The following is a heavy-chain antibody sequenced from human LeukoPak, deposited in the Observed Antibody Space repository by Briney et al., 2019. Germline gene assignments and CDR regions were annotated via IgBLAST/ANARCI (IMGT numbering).Heavy chain of an antibody. CDR2: INPNSGGT. CDR1: GYTFTGYY. V-gene: IGHV1-2*06. CDR3: AIHPYSSPSY. Sequence: ASVKVSCKASGYTFTGYYMHWVRQAPGQGLEWMGRINPNSGGTNYARKFQGRVTITADESTSTAYMELSSLRSEDTAVYYCAIHPYSSPSYWGQGTLVTVSS. J-gene: IGHJ4*02. D-gene: IGHD6-13*01.